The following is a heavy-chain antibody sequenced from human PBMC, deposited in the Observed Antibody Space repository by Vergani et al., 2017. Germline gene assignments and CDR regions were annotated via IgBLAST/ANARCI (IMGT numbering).Heavy chain of an antibody. V-gene: IGHV3-30*18. CDR1: GFTFSSYG. J-gene: IGHJ6*03. Sequence: QVQLVESGGGVVQPGRSLRLSCAASGFTFSSYGMHWVRQAPGKGLEWVAVISYDGSNKYYADSVKGRFTISRDNSKNTLYLQMNSLRAEDTAVYYCAKGGSSWYYYYYMDVWGKGTTVTVSS. D-gene: IGHD6-13*01. CDR3: AKGGSSWYYYYYMDV. CDR2: ISYDGSNK.